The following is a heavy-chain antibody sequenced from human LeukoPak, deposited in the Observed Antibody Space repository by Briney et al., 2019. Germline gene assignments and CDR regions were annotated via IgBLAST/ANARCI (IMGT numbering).Heavy chain of an antibody. J-gene: IGHJ4*02. Sequence: PGGSLRLSCAASGFTFTSYNMNWVRQAPGKGLEWVSSISTSSSYIYYADSVKGRFTISRDNAENSLYLQMNSLRAEDTAVYYCARALNDYGDYVFDYWGQGTLVTVSS. D-gene: IGHD4-17*01. CDR3: ARALNDYGDYVFDY. CDR2: ISTSSSYI. CDR1: GFTFTSYN. V-gene: IGHV3-21*01.